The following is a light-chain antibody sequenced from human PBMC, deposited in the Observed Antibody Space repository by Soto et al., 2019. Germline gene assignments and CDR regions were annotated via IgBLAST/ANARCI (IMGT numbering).Light chain of an antibody. CDR3: LQVNSFPRT. CDR1: QGIGVR. J-gene: IGKJ1*01. CDR2: SAS. Sequence: IQMTQSPSSLSASIGDRVTITCRASQGIGVRLAWFQQKPGKAPQYLIQSASILQSGVPSRFSGSGSGTEFILTINSLQPEDVAIYYCLQVNSFPRTFGQGTKVDNK. V-gene: IGKV1-12*01.